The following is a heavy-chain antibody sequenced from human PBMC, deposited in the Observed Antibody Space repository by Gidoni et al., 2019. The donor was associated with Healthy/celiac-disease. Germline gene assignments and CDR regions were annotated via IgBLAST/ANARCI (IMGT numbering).Heavy chain of an antibody. CDR1: GFTFSSYA. CDR3: AKGGNWNDDYYYGMDV. D-gene: IGHD1-20*01. CDR2: ISGSGGST. J-gene: IGHJ6*02. Sequence: EVQLLESGGGLVQPGGSLRLSCAASGFTFSSYAMSWVRQAPGTGLEWVSAISGSGGSTYYADSVKGRFTISRDNSKNTLYLQMNSLRAEDTAVYYCAKGGNWNDDYYYGMDVWGQGTTVTVSS. V-gene: IGHV3-23*01.